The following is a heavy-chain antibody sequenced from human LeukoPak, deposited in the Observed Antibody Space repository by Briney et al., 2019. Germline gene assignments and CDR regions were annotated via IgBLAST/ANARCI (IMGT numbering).Heavy chain of an antibody. V-gene: IGHV4-59*08. J-gene: IGHJ5*02. D-gene: IGHD4-17*01. Sequence: SETLPLTCTVSGGSISIYYWSWIRQPPGKGLEWIGYIYYSGSTNYNPSLKSRVTISVDTSKNQFSLKLSSVTAADTAVYYCARHGDATLDLEAWFDPWGQGTLVTVSS. CDR3: ARHGDATLDLEAWFDP. CDR1: GGSISIYY. CDR2: IYYSGST.